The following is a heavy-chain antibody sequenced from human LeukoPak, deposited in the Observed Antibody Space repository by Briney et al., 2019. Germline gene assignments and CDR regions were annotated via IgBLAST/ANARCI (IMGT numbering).Heavy chain of an antibody. CDR3: ARDGSGYDQNWFDP. CDR1: GFTFSSYG. Sequence: PGRSLRLSCAASGFTFSSYGMHWVRQAPGKGLEWVAVIWYDGSNKYYADSVKGRFTISRDNSKNTLYLQMNSLRAEDTAVYYCARDGSGYDQNWFDPWGQGTLVTVSS. J-gene: IGHJ5*02. CDR2: IWYDGSNK. V-gene: IGHV3-33*01. D-gene: IGHD5-12*01.